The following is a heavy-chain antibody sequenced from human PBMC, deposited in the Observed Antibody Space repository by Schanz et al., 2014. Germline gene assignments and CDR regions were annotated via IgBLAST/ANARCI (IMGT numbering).Heavy chain of an antibody. J-gene: IGHJ5*01. V-gene: IGHV3-11*05. D-gene: IGHD2-15*01. CDR3: AKTPREYCNYDNCPNWFDS. CDR1: GFTFSDYY. Sequence: VQLVESGGGLIQPGGSLRLSCAASGFTFSDYYMSWIRQAPGKGLEWVSYVSSSSSYTHYADSVKGRFTISRDNSKNTLYLQMNSLRAEDTAVYYCAKTPREYCNYDNCPNWFDSWGQGTLXTASS. CDR2: VSSSSSYT.